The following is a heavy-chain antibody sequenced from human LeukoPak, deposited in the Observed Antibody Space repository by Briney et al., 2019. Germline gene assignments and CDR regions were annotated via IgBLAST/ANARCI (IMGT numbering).Heavy chain of an antibody. CDR2: INPNSGGT. D-gene: IGHD2-2*01. CDR3: ARSRRVRYCSSTSCYAGYFDY. Sequence: EASVKVSCKASGYTFTGYYMHWVRQAPGQGLEWMGWINPNSGGTNYAQKFQGRVTMTRDTSISTAYMELSRLRSDDTAVYYCARSRRVRYCSSTSCYAGYFDYWGQGTLVTVSS. J-gene: IGHJ4*02. CDR1: GYTFTGYY. V-gene: IGHV1-2*02.